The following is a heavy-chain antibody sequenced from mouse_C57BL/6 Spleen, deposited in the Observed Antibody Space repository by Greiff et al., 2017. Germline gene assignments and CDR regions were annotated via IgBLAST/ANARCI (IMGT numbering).Heavy chain of an antibody. V-gene: IGHV1-69*01. J-gene: IGHJ2*01. CDR3: ARSKATVVARENYFDY. CDR2: IDPSDSYT. CDR1: GYTFTSYW. D-gene: IGHD1-1*01. Sequence: QVQLKQPGAELVMPGASVKLSCKASGYTFTSYWMHWVKQRPGQGLEWIGEIDPSDSYTNYNQKFKGKSTLTVDKSSSTAYMQLSSLTSEDSAVYYCARSKATVVARENYFDYWGQGTTLTVSS.